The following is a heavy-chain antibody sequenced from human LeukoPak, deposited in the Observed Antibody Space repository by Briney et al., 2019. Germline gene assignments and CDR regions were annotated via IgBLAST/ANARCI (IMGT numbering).Heavy chain of an antibody. D-gene: IGHD1-26*01. CDR2: ISGSGGST. CDR1: GFTFSSYA. Sequence: PGGSLRLSCAASGFTFSSYAMSWVRQAPGKGLEWVSAISGSGGSTYYADSVKGRFTISRDNSKNTLYLQMNSLRAEDTAVYYCAKEGDGGYVGPYYYYMDVWGKGTTVTVSS. V-gene: IGHV3-23*01. CDR3: AKEGDGGYVGPYYYYMDV. J-gene: IGHJ6*03.